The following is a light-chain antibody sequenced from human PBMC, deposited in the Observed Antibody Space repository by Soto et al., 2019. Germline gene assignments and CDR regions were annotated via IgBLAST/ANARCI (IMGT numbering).Light chain of an antibody. CDR3: ASFSSTTTTTVV. CDR2: AVS. J-gene: IGLJ2*01. V-gene: IGLV2-14*01. CDR1: STDVGGSEY. Sequence: QSALTQPASVSGSPGQSITISCTGTSTDVGGSEYVSWYQQHPSKAPKLIISAVSNRPSGVPNRFSASKSGNTASLTISGLQAEDEADYFCASFSSTTTTTVVFGGGTKLTV.